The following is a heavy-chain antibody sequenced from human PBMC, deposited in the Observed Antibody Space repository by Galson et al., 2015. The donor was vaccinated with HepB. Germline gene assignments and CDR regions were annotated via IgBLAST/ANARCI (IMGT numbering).Heavy chain of an antibody. D-gene: IGHD2-15*01. CDR1: GFTFSDWF. J-gene: IGHJ6*02. V-gene: IGHV3-11*05. CDR3: AKAFGYCSGGSCYSHYYYGMDV. CDR2: INGNGFNT. Sequence: SLRLSCAASGFTFSDWFMSWIRQAPGKGLEWVSYINGNGFNTKYADSVKGRFTISRDNVGNSLYLQMNSLRAEDTAVYYCAKAFGYCSGGSCYSHYYYGMDVWGQGTTVTVSS.